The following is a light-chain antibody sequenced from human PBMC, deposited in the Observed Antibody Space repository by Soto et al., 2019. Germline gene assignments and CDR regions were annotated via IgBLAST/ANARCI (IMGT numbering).Light chain of an antibody. CDR2: GAS. CDR1: QSVNSD. J-gene: IGKJ3*01. Sequence: EIVMTQSPDTLSVSPGEGVTLSCRASQSVNSDLAWYQQKPGQSPRLLMYGASTRATDIPARFSGGGSGTEFTLTISSLQSEDVAIYYCQQYHDWPPITFGPGTKVEIK. V-gene: IGKV3-15*01. CDR3: QQYHDWPPIT.